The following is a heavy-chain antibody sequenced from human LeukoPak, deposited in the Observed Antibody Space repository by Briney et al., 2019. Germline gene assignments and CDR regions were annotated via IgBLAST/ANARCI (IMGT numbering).Heavy chain of an antibody. Sequence: GGSLRLSCAASGFTFSSYSMNWVRQAPGKGLEWVSYISSSSTIYYAESVKGRFTISRDNSKNTLYLQMNSLRAEDTAVYYCARVRVSGRAFDIWGQGTMVTVSS. D-gene: IGHD3-3*01. CDR1: GFTFSSYS. CDR2: ISSSSTI. CDR3: ARVRVSGRAFDI. J-gene: IGHJ3*02. V-gene: IGHV3-48*01.